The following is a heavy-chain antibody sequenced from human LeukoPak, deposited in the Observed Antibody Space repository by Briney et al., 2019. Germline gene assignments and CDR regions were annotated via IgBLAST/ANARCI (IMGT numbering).Heavy chain of an antibody. D-gene: IGHD3-22*01. CDR1: GGSFSGYY. CDR3: ARGYYDSSGYFLLRSFDY. Sequence: SETLSLTCAVYGGSFSGYYWSWIRQPPGEGLEWIGEINHSGSTNYNPSLKSRVTISVDTSKNQFSLKLSSVTAADTAVYYCARGYYDSSGYFLLRSFDYWGQGTLVTVS. CDR2: INHSGST. J-gene: IGHJ4*02. V-gene: IGHV4-34*01.